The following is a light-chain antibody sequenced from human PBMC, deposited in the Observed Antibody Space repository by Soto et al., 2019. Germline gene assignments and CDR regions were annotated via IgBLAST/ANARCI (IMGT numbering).Light chain of an antibody. CDR2: AAS. V-gene: IGKV1-9*01. J-gene: IGKJ1*01. CDR1: QGISSY. CDR3: QHYNSYSEA. Sequence: DIQLTQSPSFLSASVGDRVTITCRASQGISSYLAWYQQKPGKAPKLLIYAASTLQSGVPSRFSGSGSGTDFTLTISSPQPDDFATYYCQHYNSYSEAFGQGTKVDI.